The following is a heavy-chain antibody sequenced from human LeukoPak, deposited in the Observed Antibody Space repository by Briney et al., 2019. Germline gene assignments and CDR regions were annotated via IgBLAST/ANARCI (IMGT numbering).Heavy chain of an antibody. J-gene: IGHJ5*02. Sequence: SETLSPTCTVSGGSISSYYWSWIRQPPGKGLEWIGYIYYSGSTNYNPSLKSRVTISVDTSKNQFSLKLSSVTAADTAVYYCARGGDGYKSWFDPWGQGTLVTVSS. D-gene: IGHD5-24*01. CDR1: GGSISSYY. V-gene: IGHV4-59*01. CDR2: IYYSGST. CDR3: ARGGDGYKSWFDP.